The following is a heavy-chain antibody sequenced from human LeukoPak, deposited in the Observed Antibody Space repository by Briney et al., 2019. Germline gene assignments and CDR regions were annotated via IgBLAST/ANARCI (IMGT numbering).Heavy chain of an antibody. J-gene: IGHJ6*03. CDR1: GYTFTSYD. CDR2: INPNSGGT. CDR3: ARGREVDYYYMDV. D-gene: IGHD3-10*01. Sequence: GASVKVSCKASGYTFTSYDINWVRQAPGQGLEWMGWINPNSGGTNYAQKFQGRVTMTRDTSISTAYMELSRLRSDDTAVYYCARGREVDYYYMDVWGKGTTVTVSS. V-gene: IGHV1-2*02.